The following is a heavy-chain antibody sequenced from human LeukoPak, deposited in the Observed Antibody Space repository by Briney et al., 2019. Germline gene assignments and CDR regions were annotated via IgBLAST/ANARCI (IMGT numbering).Heavy chain of an antibody. CDR3: AKGVYYGDY. J-gene: IGHJ4*02. CDR2: ISRSGGTT. CDR1: GFTFNNYA. V-gene: IGHV3-23*01. Sequence: PGGSLRLSCAASGFTFNNYAMTWVRQAPGKGLEWVSAISRSGGTTYYAGSVKGRFTISRDNSKNTLHLQMNSLRVEDTAIYFCAKGVYYGDYWGQGTLVTVSS.